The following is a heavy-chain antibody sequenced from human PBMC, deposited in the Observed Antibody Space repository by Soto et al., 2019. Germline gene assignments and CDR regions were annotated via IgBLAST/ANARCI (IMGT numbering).Heavy chain of an antibody. CDR2: IIPIFGTA. V-gene: IGHV1-69*13. Sequence: SVKVSCKASGGTFSSYAISWVRQAPGQGLEWMGGIIPIFGTANYAQKFQGRVTITADESTSTAYMELSSLRSEDTAVYYCARNIGYCSSTSCYMDVWGQGTTVPVSS. CDR3: ARNIGYCSSTSCYMDV. D-gene: IGHD2-2*01. J-gene: IGHJ6*02. CDR1: GGTFSSYA.